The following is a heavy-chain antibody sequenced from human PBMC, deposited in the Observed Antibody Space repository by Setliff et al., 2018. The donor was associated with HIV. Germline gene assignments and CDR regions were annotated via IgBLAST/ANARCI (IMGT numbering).Heavy chain of an antibody. CDR1: GFTFYDYA. Sequence: PGGSLRLSCVVSGFTFYDYAMHWVRRAPGKALEWVGRTRNKVNSYTTEYAASVKGRFTISRDDSKNSLYLQMNSLKTEDTAVYYCARGRLLWSGSYYYYHMDVWGKGTTVTVSS. V-gene: IGHV3-72*01. D-gene: IGHD3-10*01. J-gene: IGHJ6*03. CDR2: TRNKVNSYTT. CDR3: ARGRLLWSGSYYYYHMDV.